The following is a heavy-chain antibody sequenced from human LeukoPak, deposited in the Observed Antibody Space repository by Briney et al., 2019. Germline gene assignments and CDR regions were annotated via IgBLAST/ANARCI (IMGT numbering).Heavy chain of an antibody. CDR1: GFTFSSYA. D-gene: IGHD3-3*02. CDR2: ISGSGGST. CDR3: ATHFWSGYYEVYYMDV. Sequence: GGSLRLSCAASGFTFSSYAMSWVRQAPGKGLEWVSAISGSGGSTYYADSVKGRFTISRDNSKNTLYLQMNSLRAEDTAVYYCATHFWSGYYEVYYMDVWGKGTTVTVSS. J-gene: IGHJ6*03. V-gene: IGHV3-23*01.